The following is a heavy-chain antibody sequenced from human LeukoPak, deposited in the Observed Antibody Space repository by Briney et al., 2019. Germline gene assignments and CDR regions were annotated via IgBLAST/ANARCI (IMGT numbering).Heavy chain of an antibody. CDR3: VRELVVGPAEYFQS. J-gene: IGHJ1*01. CDR1: GFNFRNHW. V-gene: IGHV3-7*01. Sequence: GGSLRLSCVASGFNFRNHWMDWIRHAPGRGLEWVAYINKDGNEKYYLDSVRGRFSISRDNAKNSLYLQMNSLGAEDTAVYYCVRELVVGPAEYFQSWGQGTLVTVST. D-gene: IGHD2-15*01. CDR2: INKDGNEK.